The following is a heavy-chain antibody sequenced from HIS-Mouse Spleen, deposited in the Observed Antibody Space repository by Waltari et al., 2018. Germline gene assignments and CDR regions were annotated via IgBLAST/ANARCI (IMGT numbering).Heavy chain of an antibody. V-gene: IGHV4-39*07. CDR1: GGSISSSSYY. D-gene: IGHD6-13*01. CDR2: IYYSGST. J-gene: IGHJ2*01. Sequence: QLQLQESGPGLVKPSETLSLTCTFSGGSISSSSYYWGWICQPPGKGLEWIGSIYYSGSTYYNPSLKSRVTISVDTSKNQFSLKLSSVTAADTAVYYCAREIPYSSSWYDWYFDLWGRGTLVTVSS. CDR3: AREIPYSSSWYDWYFDL.